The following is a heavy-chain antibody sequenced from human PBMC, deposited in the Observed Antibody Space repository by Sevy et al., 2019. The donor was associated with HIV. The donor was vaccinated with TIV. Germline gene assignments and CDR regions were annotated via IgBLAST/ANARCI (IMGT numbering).Heavy chain of an antibody. CDR3: ARSLIQVVITTSFDY. V-gene: IGHV4-39*01. CDR2: IYYSGST. CDR1: GGSISSSSYY. J-gene: IGHJ4*02. D-gene: IGHD3-22*01. Sequence: SDTLSLTCTVSGGSISSSSYYWGWIRQPPGKGLEWIGRIYYSGSTYYNPSLNSRVTISVDTSKNQFSLKLSSVTAADTAVYYCARSLIQVVITTSFDYWGQGTLVTVSS.